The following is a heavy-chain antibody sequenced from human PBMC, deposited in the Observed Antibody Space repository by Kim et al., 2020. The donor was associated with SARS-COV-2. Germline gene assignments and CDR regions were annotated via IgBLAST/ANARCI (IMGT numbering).Heavy chain of an antibody. CDR2: INPNSGGT. D-gene: IGHD3-3*01. J-gene: IGHJ5*02. Sequence: ASVKVSCKASGYTFTGYYMHWVRQAPGQGLEWMGWINPNSGGTNYAQKFQGRVTMTRDTSISTAYMELSRLRSDDAAVYYCATLRCLELLPDNWFDPWGQGTLVTVSS. V-gene: IGHV1-2*02. CDR1: GYTFTGYY. CDR3: ATLRCLELLPDNWFDP.